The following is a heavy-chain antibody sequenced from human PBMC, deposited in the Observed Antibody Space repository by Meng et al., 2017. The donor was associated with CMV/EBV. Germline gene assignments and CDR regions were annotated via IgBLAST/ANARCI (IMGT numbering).Heavy chain of an antibody. D-gene: IGHD5-24*01. Sequence: GESLKISCAASGFTFSSYAMHWVRQAPGKGLEWVAVISYDGSNKYYADSVKGRFTISRDNSKNTLYLQMNSLRAEDTAVYYCARGLRGDKHGYNLGYWGQGTLVTVSS. J-gene: IGHJ4*02. CDR2: ISYDGSNK. CDR1: GFTFSSYA. V-gene: IGHV3-30-3*01. CDR3: ARGLRGDKHGYNLGY.